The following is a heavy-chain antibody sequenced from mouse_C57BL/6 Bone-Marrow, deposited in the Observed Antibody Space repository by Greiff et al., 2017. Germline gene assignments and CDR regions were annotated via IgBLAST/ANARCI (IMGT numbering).Heavy chain of an antibody. CDR2: IDPEDGET. CDR1: GFNINDYY. V-gene: IGHV14-2*01. CDR3: ASVRLRRGYAMDD. D-gene: IGHD2-4*01. J-gene: IGHJ4*01. Sequence: EVMLVESGAELVKPGASVKLSCTASGFNINDYYMHWVKQRTEQGLEWIGRIDPEDGETKYAPKFQGKATITADTSSNTAYLQLSSLTSEDTTVYYGASVRLRRGYAMDDWGQGTSVTVAS.